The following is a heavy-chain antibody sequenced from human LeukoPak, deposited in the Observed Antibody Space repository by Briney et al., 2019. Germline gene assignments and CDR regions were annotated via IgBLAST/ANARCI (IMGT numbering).Heavy chain of an antibody. J-gene: IGHJ4*02. D-gene: IGHD3-9*01. CDR3: ARAIDILTGYFDY. Sequence: SETLSLTCTVSGGSISSGNYYWSWIRQPPGKGLEWIGYIYYSGSTNYNPSLKSRVTISVDTSKNQFSLKLSSVTAADTAVYYCARAIDILTGYFDYWGQGTLVTVSS. V-gene: IGHV4-61*01. CDR1: GGSISSGNYY. CDR2: IYYSGST.